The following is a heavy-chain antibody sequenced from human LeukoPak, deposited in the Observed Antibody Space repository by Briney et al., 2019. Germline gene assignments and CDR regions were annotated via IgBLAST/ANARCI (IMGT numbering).Heavy chain of an antibody. CDR1: GDSISSYY. Sequence: SETLSLTCTVSGDSISSYYWSWIRQPPGKGLEWIGYIYYSGGTNYNPSLKSRVTISVDTSKNQLSLKLSSVTAADTAVYYCARRSPTTVDYWGQGTLVTVSS. CDR2: IYYSGGT. D-gene: IGHD1-26*01. CDR3: ARRSPTTVDY. J-gene: IGHJ4*02. V-gene: IGHV4-59*08.